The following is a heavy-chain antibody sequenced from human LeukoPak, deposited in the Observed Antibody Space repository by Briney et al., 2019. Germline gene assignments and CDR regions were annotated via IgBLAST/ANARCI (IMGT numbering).Heavy chain of an antibody. Sequence: ASVKVSCKASGYTFTGYYMHWVRQAPGQGLEWMGWINPNSGGTNYAQKFQGRVTLTRDTSISTAYMELSRLRSDDTAVYYCASATLSTYYYDSSGYGFDYWGQGPLVTVSS. CDR3: ASATLSTYYYDSSGYGFDY. J-gene: IGHJ4*02. D-gene: IGHD3-22*01. CDR1: GYTFTGYY. V-gene: IGHV1-2*02. CDR2: INPNSGGT.